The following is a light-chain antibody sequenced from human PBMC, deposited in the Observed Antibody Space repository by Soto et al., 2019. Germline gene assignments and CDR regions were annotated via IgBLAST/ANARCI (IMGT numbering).Light chain of an antibody. V-gene: IGKV3D-15*01. CDR3: QQYNNWGLS. CDR1: ENVGTN. CDR2: GSS. J-gene: IGKJ4*01. Sequence: ILMTQSPATLSVSPGDEVTLSCRASENVGTNLAWYQQKPGQAPRLLIYGSSTRDTGIPATFSGSGSGTEFTLTISSLQSEESAIYYCQQYNNWGLSFGGGTKVEIK.